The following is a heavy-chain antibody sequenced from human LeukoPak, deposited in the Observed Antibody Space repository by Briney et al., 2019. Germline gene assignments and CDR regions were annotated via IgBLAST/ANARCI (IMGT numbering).Heavy chain of an antibody. Sequence: GASVKVSCKASGYTFSSYGFSWVRQAPGQGLEWMGWINTSNGNTNYAQQLQGRVTMTTDTSTSTAYMELRSLKSDDTAVYYCAREDSSSWLDYWGQGTLVTVSS. CDR2: INTSNGNT. D-gene: IGHD6-13*01. CDR1: GYTFSSYG. V-gene: IGHV1-18*01. CDR3: AREDSSSWLDY. J-gene: IGHJ4*02.